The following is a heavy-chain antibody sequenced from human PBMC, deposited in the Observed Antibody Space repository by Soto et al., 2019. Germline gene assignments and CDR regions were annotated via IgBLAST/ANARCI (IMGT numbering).Heavy chain of an antibody. CDR2: IWYDGSEK. D-gene: IGHD3-16*01. Sequence: QVQLVESGGGVLQPGRSLRLSRAASGFTFSSHGMHWVRHTPGRGLEWVAVIWYDGSEKYYADSVRGRFTIYRDNSKNTVYLQMNSLRAEDTAVYYCARWGDDKRLDYWGQGILVTVSS. V-gene: IGHV3-33*01. CDR1: GFTFSSHG. J-gene: IGHJ4*02. CDR3: ARWGDDKRLDY.